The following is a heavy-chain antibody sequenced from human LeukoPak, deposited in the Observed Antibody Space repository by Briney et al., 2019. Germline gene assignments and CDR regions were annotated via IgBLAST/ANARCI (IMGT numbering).Heavy chain of an antibody. D-gene: IGHD2-2*01. J-gene: IGHJ4*02. Sequence: PGGSLRLSCAASGFTFSSYWMSWVRQPPGKGLEWIGSIYYSGSTYYNPSLKSRVTISVDTSKNQFSLKLSSVTAADTAVYYCATLGVVVLVDYWGQGTLVTVSS. CDR1: GFTFSSYW. V-gene: IGHV4-39*01. CDR3: ATLGVVVLVDY. CDR2: IYYSGST.